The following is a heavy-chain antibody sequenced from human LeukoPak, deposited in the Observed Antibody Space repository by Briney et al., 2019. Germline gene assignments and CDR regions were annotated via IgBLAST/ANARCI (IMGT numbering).Heavy chain of an antibody. V-gene: IGHV4-34*01. D-gene: IGHD3-22*01. CDR1: GGSFSGYY. CDR3: ARDYYYDSSGYSGYPLINAFDI. J-gene: IGHJ3*02. CDR2: INHSGST. Sequence: PSETLSLTCAVYGGSFSGYYWSWIRQPPGKGLEWIGEINHSGSTNYNPSLKSRVTISVDTSKNQFSRKLSSVTAADTAVYYCARDYYYDSSGYSGYPLINAFDIWGQGTMVTVSS.